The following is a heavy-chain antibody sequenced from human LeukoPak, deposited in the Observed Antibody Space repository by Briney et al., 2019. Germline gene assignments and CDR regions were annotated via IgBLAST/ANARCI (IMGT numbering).Heavy chain of an antibody. J-gene: IGHJ4*02. Sequence: GGSLRLSCAASGLTFSTYGMHWVRQAPGKGLEWVAVISYDGSNKYYADSVKGRFTISRDNSKNTLYLQMNSLRAEDTAVYYCAREPTYDYVWGSYRGTFDYWGQGTLVTVSS. CDR3: AREPTYDYVWGSYRGTFDY. CDR1: GLTFSTYG. V-gene: IGHV3-30*03. CDR2: ISYDGSNK. D-gene: IGHD3-16*02.